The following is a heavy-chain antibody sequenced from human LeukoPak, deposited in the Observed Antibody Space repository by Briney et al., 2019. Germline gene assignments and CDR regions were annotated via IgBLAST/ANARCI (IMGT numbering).Heavy chain of an antibody. D-gene: IGHD1-26*01. CDR2: IYTSGST. Sequence: PSETLSLTCTVSGGSISSGSYYWSWIRQPAGKGLEWIGRIYTSGSTNYNPSLKSRVTISVDTSKNQFSLKLSSVTAADTAVYYCARALVGATPDEDAFDIWGQGTMVTVSS. V-gene: IGHV4-61*02. CDR3: ARALVGATPDEDAFDI. J-gene: IGHJ3*02. CDR1: GGSISSGSYY.